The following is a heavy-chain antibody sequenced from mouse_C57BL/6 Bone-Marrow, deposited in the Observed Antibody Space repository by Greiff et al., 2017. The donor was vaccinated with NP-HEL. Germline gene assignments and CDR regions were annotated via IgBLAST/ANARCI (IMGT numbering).Heavy chain of an antibody. CDR2: IYPRSGNT. V-gene: IGHV1-81*01. Sequence: VQLQQSGAELARPGASVKLSCKASGYTFTSYGISWVKQRPGQGLEWIGEIYPRSGNTYYNEKFKGKATLTADKYSSTAYMELRSLTSEDSAVYFCARSRSNLPWDFDDWGTGTTVTVSS. J-gene: IGHJ1*03. CDR3: ARSRSNLPWDFDD. CDR1: GYTFTSYG. D-gene: IGHD2-5*01.